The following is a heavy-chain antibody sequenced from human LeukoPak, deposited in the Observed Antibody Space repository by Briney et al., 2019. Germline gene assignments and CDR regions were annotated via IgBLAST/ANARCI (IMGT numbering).Heavy chain of an antibody. CDR3: AKVLGVLTGYYLDY. Sequence: GSLRLSCAASGFTFSSYGMHWVRQAPGKGLEWVAVISYDGSNKYYADSVKGRFTISRDNSKNTLYLQMNSLRAEDTAVYYCAKVLGVLTGYYLDYWGQGTLVTVSS. CDR2: ISYDGSNK. CDR1: GFTFSSYG. V-gene: IGHV3-30*18. D-gene: IGHD3-9*01. J-gene: IGHJ4*02.